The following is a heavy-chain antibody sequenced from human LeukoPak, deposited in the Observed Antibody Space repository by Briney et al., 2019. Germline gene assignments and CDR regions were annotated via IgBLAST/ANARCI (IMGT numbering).Heavy chain of an antibody. Sequence: GGSLRLSCAASGFTFSSYSMNWVRQAPGKGLEWVSYISSSSSTLYYADSVKGRFTISRDNAKNSLYLQMNSLRAEDTAVYYCATYSRDDAFDIWGQGTMVTVSS. CDR2: ISSSSSTL. V-gene: IGHV3-48*04. CDR3: ATYSRDDAFDI. D-gene: IGHD2-21*01. J-gene: IGHJ3*02. CDR1: GFTFSSYS.